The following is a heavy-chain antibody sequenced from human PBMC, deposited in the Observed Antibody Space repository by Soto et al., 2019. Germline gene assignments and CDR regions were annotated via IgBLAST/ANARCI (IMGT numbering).Heavy chain of an antibody. V-gene: IGHV4-31*03. J-gene: IGHJ4*02. CDR1: GGSISSGGYY. Sequence: QVQLQESGPGLVKPSLTLSLTCTVSGGSISSGGYYWSWIRQHPGKGREWIGYIYYSGSTYYNPSLKSRVTISVDTSKNQFSLKLSSVTAADTAVYYCARGLYNWNYFDYWGQGTLVTVSS. D-gene: IGHD1-20*01. CDR2: IYYSGST. CDR3: ARGLYNWNYFDY.